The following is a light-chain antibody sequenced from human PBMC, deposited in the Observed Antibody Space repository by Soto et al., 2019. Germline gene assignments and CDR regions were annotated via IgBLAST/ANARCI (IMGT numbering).Light chain of an antibody. J-gene: IGKJ4*01. CDR3: QQRINWPLT. CDR2: DVS. CDR1: QSVSSF. Sequence: EIVLTQSPATLSLSPGERATLSCKASQSVSSFLAWYQQKPGQAPRLLIYDVSSRATGSPTRFSGSGSGTDFTLTISSLEPEDFAVYYCQQRINWPLTFGEGTKVEIK. V-gene: IGKV3-11*01.